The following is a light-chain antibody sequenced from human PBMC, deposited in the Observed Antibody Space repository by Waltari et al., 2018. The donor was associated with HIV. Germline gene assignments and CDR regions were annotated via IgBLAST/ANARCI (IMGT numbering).Light chain of an antibody. V-gene: IGKV1-39*01. CDR2: AAS. J-gene: IGKJ1*01. Sequence: QMAQSPTSLSASVGDRVTITCWASQSVGRYLNWYQQKSGQAPRLLIHAASTLHNGVPSRFSGSGSGTNFSLTISGLKSEDFATYFCQQSHDAPRTFGQGT. CDR1: QSVGRY. CDR3: QQSHDAPRT.